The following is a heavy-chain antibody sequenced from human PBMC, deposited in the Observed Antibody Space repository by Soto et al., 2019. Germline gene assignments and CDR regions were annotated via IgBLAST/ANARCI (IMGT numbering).Heavy chain of an antibody. Sequence: PGGSLRLSCAASGFTFSTFGIHWVRQAPGKGLEWVAVISHDGRSKFYGDSVKGRFTISRDNSKNMLSLQMNNLKPEDTAVYYCAKDRGYCDSSSCYLGHSFDMWGQGTMVTV. D-gene: IGHD2-2*01. CDR2: ISHDGRSK. CDR3: AKDRGYCDSSSCYLGHSFDM. V-gene: IGHV3-30*18. CDR1: GFTFSTFG. J-gene: IGHJ3*02.